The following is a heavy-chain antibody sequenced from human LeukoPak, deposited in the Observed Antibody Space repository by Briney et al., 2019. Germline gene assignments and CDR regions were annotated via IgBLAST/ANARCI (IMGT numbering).Heavy chain of an antibody. D-gene: IGHD3-22*01. J-gene: IGHJ4*02. CDR2: IYYSGST. Sequence: PSETLSLTCTVSGGSISSSSYYWGWIRQPPGKGLEWIGSIYYSGSTYYNPSLKSRVTISVDTSKNQFSLKLSSVTAADTAVYYCAGLRRNGDYYDSSGYFSRADYWGQGTLVTVSS. V-gene: IGHV4-39*01. CDR3: AGLRRNGDYYDSSGYFSRADY. CDR1: GGSISSSSYY.